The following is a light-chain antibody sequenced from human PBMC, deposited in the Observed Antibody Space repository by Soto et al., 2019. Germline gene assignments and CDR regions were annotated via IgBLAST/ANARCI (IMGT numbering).Light chain of an antibody. CDR3: QLYGGSEII. J-gene: IGKJ5*01. Sequence: ELVLTQFPGTLSVSPGESATLSCRASQKISSSNIAWYSQRPGQPPRLLIYAASRRATGIPDRFSGGGSDTEFTLTIARLDPEDFAMYHCQLYGGSEIIFGQGTRLESK. CDR1: QKISSSN. CDR2: AAS. V-gene: IGKV3-20*01.